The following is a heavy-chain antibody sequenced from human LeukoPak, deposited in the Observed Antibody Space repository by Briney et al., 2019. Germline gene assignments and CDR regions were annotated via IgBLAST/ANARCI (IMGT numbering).Heavy chain of an antibody. CDR1: GYFFTSYW. D-gene: IGHD3-10*01. Sequence: ASLKISCKGSGYFFTSYWIAWVRQMPGKGLEWMGIIYPGDSDTRYSPSFQGQVTMSADKFISTAYLQWSSLKASDTAMYYCARSYGSGSYGGAFDIWGQGTMVTVSP. V-gene: IGHV5-51*01. J-gene: IGHJ3*02. CDR3: ARSYGSGSYGGAFDI. CDR2: IYPGDSDT.